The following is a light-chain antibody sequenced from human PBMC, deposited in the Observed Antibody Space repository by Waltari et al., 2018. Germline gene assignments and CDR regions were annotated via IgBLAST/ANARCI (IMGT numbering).Light chain of an antibody. Sequence: QSVLTQPPSVSAASGQKVTISCSGSSPNIGNNYVSWYQQFPGTAPKLLSYETGNRPSGIPGRFSGSKSGTSATRDIHGVQTGDEADYYCGTWDSSMRVAVLGGGTKVTVL. CDR2: ETG. V-gene: IGLV1-51*01. J-gene: IGLJ2*01. CDR1: SPNIGNNY. CDR3: GTWDSSMRVAV.